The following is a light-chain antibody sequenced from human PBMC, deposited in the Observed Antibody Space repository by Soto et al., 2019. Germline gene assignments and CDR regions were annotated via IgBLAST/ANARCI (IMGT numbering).Light chain of an antibody. CDR3: QQYNNWPRT. CDR1: QSVSSN. Sequence: EIVMTQSPDTLSVSPGERATLSCRASQSVSSNLAWYQQKPSQAPRLLIYGASTRATGIPARFSGSGSGTEFTLTISSLQSEDCAVYYCQQYNNWPRTFGQGTKVEIK. J-gene: IGKJ1*01. CDR2: GAS. V-gene: IGKV3-15*01.